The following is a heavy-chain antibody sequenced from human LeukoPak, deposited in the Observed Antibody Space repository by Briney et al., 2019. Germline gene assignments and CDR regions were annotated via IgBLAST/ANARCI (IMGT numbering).Heavy chain of an antibody. Sequence: GGSLRLSCAASGFTFSSYGMHWVRQAPGKGLEWVAVISYDGSNKYYADSVKGRFTISRDSSKNTLYLQMNSLRAEDTAVYYCAKEGHGSSPDYWGQGTLVTVSS. J-gene: IGHJ4*02. V-gene: IGHV3-30*18. CDR2: ISYDGSNK. CDR1: GFTFSSYG. D-gene: IGHD6-13*01. CDR3: AKEGHGSSPDY.